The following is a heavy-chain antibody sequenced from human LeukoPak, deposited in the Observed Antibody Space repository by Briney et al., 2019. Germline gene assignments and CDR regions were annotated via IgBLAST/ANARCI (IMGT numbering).Heavy chain of an antibody. D-gene: IGHD2-15*01. CDR1: GFTFSTYA. J-gene: IGHJ1*01. CDR3: TREGFNGPYAEYFQH. V-gene: IGHV3-49*03. Sequence: GGSLRLSCAASGFTFSTYAMSWFRQAPGKGLEWVGFIRSKAYGGTTEYAASVKGRFTISRDDSKSIAYLQMNSLKTEDTAVYYCTREGFNGPYAEYFQHWGQGTLVTVSS. CDR2: IRSKAYGGTT.